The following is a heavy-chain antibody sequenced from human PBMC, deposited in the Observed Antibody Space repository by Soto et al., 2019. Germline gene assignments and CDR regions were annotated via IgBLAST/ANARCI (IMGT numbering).Heavy chain of an antibody. D-gene: IGHD2-21*02. Sequence: QVQLVESGGGVVQPGRALRLSCAASGFSFNTSGMHWVRQAPGKGLEWVAVVAFDGSQEFYGDSVRGRFTLSRDNSKNTLFLQMKSLTPADTAVYYCATKVRVTNYLYYGMDVWGQGTTVTVSS. CDR3: ATKVRVTNYLYYGMDV. CDR2: VAFDGSQE. J-gene: IGHJ6*02. V-gene: IGHV3-30*03. CDR1: GFSFNTSG.